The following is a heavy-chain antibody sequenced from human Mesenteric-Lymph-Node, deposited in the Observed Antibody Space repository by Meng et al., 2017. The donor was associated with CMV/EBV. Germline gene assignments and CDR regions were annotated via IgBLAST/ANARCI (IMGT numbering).Heavy chain of an antibody. V-gene: IGHV1-69*05. CDR2: IIPLFGTP. D-gene: IGHD3-10*01. CDR1: GVTFSTYS. J-gene: IGHJ4*02. CDR3: ATGFGEFRVGGFFFDF. Sequence: SVKVSCKASGVTFSTYSVNWVRQAPGQGLEWMGGIIPLFGTPNYAQKFQGRVTITTDESTNTAYMDLSSLTSEDTAVYYCATGFGEFRVGGFFFDFWGQGTLVTVSS.